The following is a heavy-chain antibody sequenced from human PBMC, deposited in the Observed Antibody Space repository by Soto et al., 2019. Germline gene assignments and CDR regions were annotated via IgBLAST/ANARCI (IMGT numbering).Heavy chain of an antibody. CDR2: IIPIFGTA. Sequence: QVQLVQSGAEVKKPGSSVKVSCKASGGTFSSYAISWVRQAPGQGLEWMGGIIPIFGTANYAQKFQGRVTLXXDXSXXTAYIELSSLRSEDTAVYYCATFMGSRDGYNRSDYWGQGTLVTVSS. D-gene: IGHD1-1*01. J-gene: IGHJ4*02. CDR3: ATFMGSRDGYNRSDY. V-gene: IGHV1-69*12. CDR1: GGTFSSYA.